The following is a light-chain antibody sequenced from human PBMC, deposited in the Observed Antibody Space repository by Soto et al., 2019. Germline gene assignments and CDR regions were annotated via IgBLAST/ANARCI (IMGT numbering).Light chain of an antibody. CDR3: TSYTSSSTLDA. CDR2: EVS. J-gene: IGLJ1*01. V-gene: IGLV2-14*01. Sequence: QSVLTQPASVSGSPGQSITISCTGTSSGVGGYNYVSWYQQHPGKAPKLIIYEVSNRPTGVSNRFSGSKSGHTASLTISGLQSEDEADYFCTSYTSSSTLDAFGTGTKVTVL. CDR1: SSGVGGYNY.